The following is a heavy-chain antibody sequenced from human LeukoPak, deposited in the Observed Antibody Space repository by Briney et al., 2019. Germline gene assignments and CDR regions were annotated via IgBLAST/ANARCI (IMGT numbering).Heavy chain of an antibody. CDR2: INHSGST. Sequence: TSETLSLTCAVYGGSFSGYYWSWIRQPPGKGLEWIGEINHSGSTNYNPSLKSRVTISVDTSKNQFSLKLSSVTAADTAVYYRARTAIVVVPFDYWGQGTLVTVSS. V-gene: IGHV4-34*01. J-gene: IGHJ4*02. D-gene: IGHD3-22*01. CDR3: ARTAIVVVPFDY. CDR1: GGSFSGYY.